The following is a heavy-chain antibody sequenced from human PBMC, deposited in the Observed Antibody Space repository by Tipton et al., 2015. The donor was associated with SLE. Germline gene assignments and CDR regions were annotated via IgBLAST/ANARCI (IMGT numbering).Heavy chain of an antibody. CDR3: ARGWDYLDQAGIDY. CDR2: IYHSGST. D-gene: IGHD1-7*01. V-gene: IGHV4-38-2*01. CDR1: GYSISSGYY. J-gene: IGHJ4*02. Sequence: TLSLTCAVSGYSISSGYYWGWIRQPPGKGLEWIGSIYHSGSTYYNPSLKSRVTISVDTSKNQFSLKLSSVTAADTAVYYCARGWDYLDQAGIDYWGQGTLVTVSS.